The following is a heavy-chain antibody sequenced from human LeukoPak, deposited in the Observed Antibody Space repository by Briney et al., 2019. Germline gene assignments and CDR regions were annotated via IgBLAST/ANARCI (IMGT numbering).Heavy chain of an antibody. J-gene: IGHJ4*02. Sequence: ASVKVSCKASGYTFTSYGISWVRQAPGHGLEWMGWISTYNGNTNYAQKFQGRVTMTTDTSTSTAYMELRSLRSDDTAVYYRARGSTRWLQAYYFDYWGQGTLVTVSS. CDR2: ISTYNGNT. CDR3: ARGSTRWLQAYYFDY. D-gene: IGHD5-24*01. V-gene: IGHV1-18*01. CDR1: GYTFTSYG.